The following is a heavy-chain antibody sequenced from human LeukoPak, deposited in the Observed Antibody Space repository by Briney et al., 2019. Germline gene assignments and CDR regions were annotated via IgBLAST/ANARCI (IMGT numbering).Heavy chain of an antibody. CDR1: GGSFSGYY. CDR3: ATEVSGNYYYFDY. J-gene: IGHJ4*02. V-gene: IGHV4-34*01. D-gene: IGHD3-10*01. Sequence: SETLSLTCAVYGGSFSGYYWSWIRQPPGKGLEWIGSFYYGGNTFYNPSLKSRVTISVDTSKNQFSLKLSSVTAADTAVYYCATEVSGNYYYFDYWGQGTLVTVSS. CDR2: FYYGGNT.